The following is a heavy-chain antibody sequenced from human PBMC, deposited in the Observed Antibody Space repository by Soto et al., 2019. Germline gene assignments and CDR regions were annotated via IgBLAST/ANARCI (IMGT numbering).Heavy chain of an antibody. CDR2: IHPGDSET. CDR1: GYSFTSYY. Sequence: PGESLKISCKGSGYSFTSYYIAWVRQMPGKGLEWMGIIHPGDSETRYSPSFQGRVIISADKSISSAYLQWSSLEAADTAMYYCARQRITRVRGVSSSGLDVWGQGTTVTVSS. D-gene: IGHD3-10*01. CDR3: ARQRITRVRGVSSSGLDV. V-gene: IGHV5-51*01. J-gene: IGHJ6*02.